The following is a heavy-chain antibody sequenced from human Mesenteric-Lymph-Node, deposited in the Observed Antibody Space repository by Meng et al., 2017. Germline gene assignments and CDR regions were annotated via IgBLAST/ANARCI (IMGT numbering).Heavy chain of an antibody. CDR1: GASVDGWCLH. Sequence: GQWEESGTGPGNHSGALSLTCTVSGASVDGWCLHWSWVRQPRGKGLVCIGYTYNGWITSSTPSLKSRVSMSVDTSKTQFPRPRSSVTAADTAVYYCNAYTAGGGGLGSWGQGTLVTVSS. V-gene: IGHV4-30-4*01. CDR3: NAYTAGGGGLGS. CDR2: TYNGWIT. J-gene: IGHJ5*02. D-gene: IGHD3-16*01.